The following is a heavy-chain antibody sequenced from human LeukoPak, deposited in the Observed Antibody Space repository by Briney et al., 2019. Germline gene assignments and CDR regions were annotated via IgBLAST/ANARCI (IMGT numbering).Heavy chain of an antibody. Sequence: GGSLRLSCVASGFTFKSYGMTWVRQVPGKGLEWLSSITGAGTSTKYADSVNDRFTISRDNSKNTLSLQMTGLRAEDTAVYYCARKVAVAMDLDYWGQGTLVTVSS. J-gene: IGHJ4*02. V-gene: IGHV3-23*01. CDR1: GFTFKSYG. D-gene: IGHD5-18*01. CDR3: ARKVAVAMDLDY. CDR2: ITGAGTST.